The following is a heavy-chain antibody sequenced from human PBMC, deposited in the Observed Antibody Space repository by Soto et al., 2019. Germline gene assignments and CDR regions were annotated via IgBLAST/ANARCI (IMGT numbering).Heavy chain of an antibody. CDR1: GFTFSSYA. J-gene: IGHJ6*02. CDR3: AKDQRVDIVATIKYYYYGMDV. V-gene: IGHV3-23*01. Sequence: GGSLRLSCAASGFTFSSYAMSWVRQAPGKGLEWVSAISGSGGSTYYADSVKGRFTISRDNSKNTLYLQMNSLRAEDTAVYYCAKDQRVDIVATIKYYYYGMDVWGQGTTVTVSS. CDR2: ISGSGGST. D-gene: IGHD5-12*01.